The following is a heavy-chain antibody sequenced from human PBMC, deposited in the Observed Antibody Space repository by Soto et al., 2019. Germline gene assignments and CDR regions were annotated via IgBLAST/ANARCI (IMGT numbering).Heavy chain of an antibody. V-gene: IGHV3-53*04. CDR3: ARNYDILTGPWFDP. CDR2: IYSGGST. J-gene: IGHJ5*02. CDR1: GFTVSSNY. D-gene: IGHD3-9*01. Sequence: EVQLVESGGGLVQPGGSLRLSCAASGFTVSSNYMSWVRQAPGKGLEWVSVIYSGGSTYYADSVKGRFTISRHNSKNTLYLQMNSLRAEDTAVYYCARNYDILTGPWFDPWGQGTLVTVSS.